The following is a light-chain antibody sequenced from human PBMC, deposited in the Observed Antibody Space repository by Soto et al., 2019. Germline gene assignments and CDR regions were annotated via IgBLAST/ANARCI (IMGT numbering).Light chain of an antibody. J-gene: IGKJ1*01. CDR1: QSVSSN. CDR2: GAS. CDR3: QQYNNWLPT. V-gene: IGKV3-15*01. Sequence: EIVMTQSPATLYVSPGERATLSCRASQSVSSNLAWYQQKPGQAPRLLIYGASTRATGIPARFSGSGSGTEFTLTISSLQSEDFAVYYGQQYNNWLPTFGQGTKVEIK.